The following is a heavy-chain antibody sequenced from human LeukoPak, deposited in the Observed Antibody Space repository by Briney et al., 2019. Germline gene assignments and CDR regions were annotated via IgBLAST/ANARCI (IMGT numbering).Heavy chain of an antibody. Sequence: PGGSLRLSCAASAFTFSDFSMSWVRQAPGKGVEWISYIDTSSSVVYYANSVMGRFTVTRDNAKNSLYLQMNGLRDEDTAVYYCAKEDDSWGPNNLDLWGQGTMVTVSS. CDR1: AFTFSDFS. CDR3: AKEDDSWGPNNLDL. J-gene: IGHJ3*01. CDR2: IDTSSSVV. D-gene: IGHD7-27*01. V-gene: IGHV3-48*02.